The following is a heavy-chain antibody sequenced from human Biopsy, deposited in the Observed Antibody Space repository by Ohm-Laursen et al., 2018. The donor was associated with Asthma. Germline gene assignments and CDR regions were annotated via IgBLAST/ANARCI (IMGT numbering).Heavy chain of an antibody. V-gene: IGHV3-53*01. J-gene: IGHJ4*02. CDR2: IYSGGTS. CDR1: GFAVSRDH. Sequence: SLRLSCSASGFAVSRDHMFWVRQAPGKGLEWASVIYSGGTSHTAGSVRGRFTISRDYSKNTLYLQMHSLRAEDTAVYYCARGDSSNWSHYYFDYWGQGTLVTVSS. CDR3: ARGDSSNWSHYYFDY. D-gene: IGHD3-22*01.